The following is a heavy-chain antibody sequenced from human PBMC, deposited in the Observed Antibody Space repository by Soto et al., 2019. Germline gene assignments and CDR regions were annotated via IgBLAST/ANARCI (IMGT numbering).Heavy chain of an antibody. V-gene: IGHV3-23*01. D-gene: IGHD1-26*01. CDR2: VRSDGDTT. Sequence: EVQVLESGGGLVQPGGSLRLSCAASGFTFSNYGMNWVRQAPGKGLEWVSGVRSDGDTTYNAESVKGRFTVSRDTSKNTMYLQMNSLRAEDTAVYYCAKGKGGEATPGGANCWGQGTLVTVSS. J-gene: IGHJ4*02. CDR1: GFTFSNYG. CDR3: AKGKGGEATPGGANC.